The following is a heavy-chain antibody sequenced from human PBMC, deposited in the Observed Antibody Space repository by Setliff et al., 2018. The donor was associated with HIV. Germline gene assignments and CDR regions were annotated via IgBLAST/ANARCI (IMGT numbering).Heavy chain of an antibody. Sequence: SVKVSCKASGGTLSTYAIGWVRQAPGLGLEWMGRIIFISGTTKYAQNFQGRVTITADKSTSTAYMELSSLRSEDTAVYYCASFPLYSNYVPYWGQGTLVTVSS. D-gene: IGHD4-4*01. CDR3: ASFPLYSNYVPY. J-gene: IGHJ4*02. V-gene: IGHV1-69*06. CDR1: GGTLSTYA. CDR2: IIFISGTT.